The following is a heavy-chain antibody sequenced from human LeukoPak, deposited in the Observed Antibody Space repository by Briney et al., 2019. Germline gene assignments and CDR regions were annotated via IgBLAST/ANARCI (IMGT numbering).Heavy chain of an antibody. J-gene: IGHJ1*01. V-gene: IGHV1-18*01. CDR3: ARLYCSGGSCYSEYFQH. D-gene: IGHD2-15*01. CDR2: ISAYNGNT. CDR1: GYTFTSYG. Sequence: ASVKVSCKASGYTFTSYGISWVRQAPGQGLEWMGWISAYNGNTNYAQKLQGRVTMTTDTSTSTAYMELRSLRSDDTAVYYCARLYCSGGSCYSEYFQHWGQGTLVTVSS.